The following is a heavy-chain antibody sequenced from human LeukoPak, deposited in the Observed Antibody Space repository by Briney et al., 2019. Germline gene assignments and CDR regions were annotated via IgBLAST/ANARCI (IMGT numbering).Heavy chain of an antibody. D-gene: IGHD3-22*01. V-gene: IGHV3-23*01. Sequence: PGGSLRLSCAASGFTFSTHAMNWVRQAPGKGLEWVSAISGSSSSTYYADSVKGRFTISRDNSKNTLYLQMNSLRAEDTAVYYCAKVRMITMIAYDAFDIWGQGTMVTVSS. J-gene: IGHJ3*02. CDR1: GFTFSTHA. CDR3: AKVRMITMIAYDAFDI. CDR2: ISGSSSST.